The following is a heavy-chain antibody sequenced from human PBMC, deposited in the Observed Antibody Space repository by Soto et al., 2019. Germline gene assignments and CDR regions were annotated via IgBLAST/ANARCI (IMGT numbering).Heavy chain of an antibody. D-gene: IGHD3-16*01. CDR3: ANSKGPFTFDY. V-gene: IGHV3-23*01. J-gene: IGHJ4*02. Sequence: GCLRLAGSASGFTVSSNYMSWVRQAPGKGLEWVSAISGSGGSTYYADSVKGRFTISRDNSKNTLYLQMNSLRAEDTAVYYCANSKGPFTFDYWGQGTPVTVYS. CDR2: ISGSGGST. CDR1: GFTVSSNY.